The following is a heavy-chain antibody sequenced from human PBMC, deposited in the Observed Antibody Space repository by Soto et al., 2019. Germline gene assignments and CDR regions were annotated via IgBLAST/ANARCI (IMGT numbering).Heavy chain of an antibody. CDR3: AREPLRDVYYGMDV. CDR2: IYYSGST. J-gene: IGHJ6*02. CDR1: GGSISSGGYY. V-gene: IGHV4-31*03. Sequence: QVQLQESGPGLVKPSQTLSLTCTVSGGSISSGGYYWSWIRQQPGKGLEWIGYIYYSGSTYYNPSLKSRVTISVDTSKNQFSLKLSSVTAADTAVYYCAREPLRDVYYGMDVWGQGTTVTVSS.